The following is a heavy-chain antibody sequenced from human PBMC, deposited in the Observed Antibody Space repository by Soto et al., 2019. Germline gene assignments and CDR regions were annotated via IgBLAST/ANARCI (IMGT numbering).Heavy chain of an antibody. J-gene: IGHJ4*02. CDR2: ISSSSSYI. V-gene: IGHV3-21*01. CDR1: GFTFSSYS. Sequence: GGSLSLSCAASGFTFSSYSMNWVRQAPGKGLEWVSSISSSSSYIYYADSVKGRFTISRDNAKNSLYLQMNSLRAEDTAVYYCARDHYYDILTGYSPDFDYWGQGTLVTVSS. CDR3: ARDHYYDILTGYSPDFDY. D-gene: IGHD3-9*01.